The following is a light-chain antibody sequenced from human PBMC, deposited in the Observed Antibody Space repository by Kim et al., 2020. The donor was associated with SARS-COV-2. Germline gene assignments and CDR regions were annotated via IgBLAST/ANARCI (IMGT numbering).Light chain of an antibody. CDR2: DNY. CDR3: GTWDGSLGVV. J-gene: IGLJ3*02. CDR1: SSNIGKIH. V-gene: IGLV1-51*01. Sequence: QSVLTQPPSLSAAPGQKVTISCSGSSSNIGKIHVFWYQQLPGAAPKLLIYDNYKRPSGIPDRFSGSKSGASATLDITGLQTGDEADYYCGTWDGSLGVVFGGGTQLTVL.